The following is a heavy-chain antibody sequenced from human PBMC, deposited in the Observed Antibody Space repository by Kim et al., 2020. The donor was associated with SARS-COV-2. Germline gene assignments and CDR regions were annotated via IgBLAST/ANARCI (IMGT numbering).Heavy chain of an antibody. V-gene: IGHV4-31*03. CDR2: IYYSGST. CDR1: GGSISSGGYY. CDR3: ARDRIPMMRGWFDP. Sequence: SETLSLTCTVSGGSISSGGYYWSWIRQHPGKGLEWIGYIYYSGSTYYNPSLKSRVTISVDTSKNQFSLKLSSVTAADTAVYYCARDRIPMMRGWFDPWGQGTLVTVSS. D-gene: IGHD3-22*01. J-gene: IGHJ5*02.